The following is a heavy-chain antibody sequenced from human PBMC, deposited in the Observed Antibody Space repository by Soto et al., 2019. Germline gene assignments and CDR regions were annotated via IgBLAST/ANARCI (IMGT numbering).Heavy chain of an antibody. CDR3: AKGGGGDHGY. CDR2: ITITGDTT. J-gene: IGHJ4*02. CDR1: GFIFTTSD. V-gene: IGHV3-23*04. Sequence: EVQLVESEGGLVQPGGSLRLSCEASGFIFTTSDMSWVRQAPGKGLEWISSITITGDTTHYADSVKGRFTISRDNSRNTGYLKMNSLRGDDTAVYYCAKGGGGDHGYWGQGTLVAVSS. D-gene: IGHD2-21*02.